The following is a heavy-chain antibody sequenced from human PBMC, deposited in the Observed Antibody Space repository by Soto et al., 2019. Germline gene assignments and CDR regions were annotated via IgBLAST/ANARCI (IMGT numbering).Heavy chain of an antibody. CDR3: VRDFGDLHDFWSGSDY. D-gene: IGHD3-3*01. Sequence: SETLSLTCAVSGYSINSGYYWGWIRQAPGKGLEWIGSVFHSGTTYSTPSLKTRLTISVDTSKNQFSLDLNAVTAADTAVYYCVRDFGDLHDFWSGSDYWGQGIPVTVSS. J-gene: IGHJ4*02. CDR2: VFHSGTT. CDR1: GYSINSGYY. V-gene: IGHV4-38-2*02.